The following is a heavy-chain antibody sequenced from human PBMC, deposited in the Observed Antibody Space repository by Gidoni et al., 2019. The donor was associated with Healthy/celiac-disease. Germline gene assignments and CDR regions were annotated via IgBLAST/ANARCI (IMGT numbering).Heavy chain of an antibody. CDR1: GGSISSYY. J-gene: IGHJ3*02. V-gene: IGHV4-4*07. CDR2: IYTSGST. Sequence: QVQLQESGPGLVKPSETLSLTCTVSGGSISSYYWSWIRQPAGKGLEWIGRIYTSGSTNYNPSLKSRVTMSVDTSKNQFSLKLSSVTAADTAVYYCARDHYDSSGYYFTAFDIWGQGTMVTVSS. D-gene: IGHD3-22*01. CDR3: ARDHYDSSGYYFTAFDI.